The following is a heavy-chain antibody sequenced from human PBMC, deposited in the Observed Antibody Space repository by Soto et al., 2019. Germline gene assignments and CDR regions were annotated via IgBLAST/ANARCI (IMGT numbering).Heavy chain of an antibody. D-gene: IGHD3-22*01. J-gene: IGHJ3*02. CDR1: SGSISSGRYY. V-gene: IGHV4-39*01. Sequence: PSETLSLTCTVSSGSISSGRYYWDWIRQPPGKGLEWIGNIYYSGSTHYNPSLESRVTISVDTSKNQFSLKLSSVTAADTAVYYCARQTDSYYTFDAFDIWGQGTMVTVSS. CDR3: ARQTDSYYTFDAFDI. CDR2: IYYSGST.